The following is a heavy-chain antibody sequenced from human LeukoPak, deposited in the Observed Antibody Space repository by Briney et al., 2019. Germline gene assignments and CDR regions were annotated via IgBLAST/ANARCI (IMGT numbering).Heavy chain of an antibody. D-gene: IGHD6-19*01. J-gene: IGHJ3*02. Sequence: ASVKVSCKASGGTFSSYAISWVRQAPGQGLEWMGGIIPIFGTANYAQKFQGRVTITADESTSTAYMELSSLRSEDTAVYYCARVPMGFGSGWSEAFDIWGQGTMVTVSS. CDR1: GGTFSSYA. V-gene: IGHV1-69*01. CDR2: IIPIFGTA. CDR3: ARVPMGFGSGWSEAFDI.